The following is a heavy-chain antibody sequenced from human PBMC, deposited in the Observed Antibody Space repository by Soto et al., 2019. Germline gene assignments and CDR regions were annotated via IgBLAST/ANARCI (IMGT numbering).Heavy chain of an antibody. CDR2: IYYSGST. CDR1: GGSISSGGYY. V-gene: IGHV4-31*03. D-gene: IGHD3-10*01. Sequence: SETLSLTCTVSGGSISSGGYYWSWIRQHPGKGLEWIGYIYYSGSTYYNPSLKSRVTISVDTSKNQFSLKLSSVTAADTAVYYCARDYSFGDHNWFDPWGQGTLVTVSS. CDR3: ARDYSFGDHNWFDP. J-gene: IGHJ5*02.